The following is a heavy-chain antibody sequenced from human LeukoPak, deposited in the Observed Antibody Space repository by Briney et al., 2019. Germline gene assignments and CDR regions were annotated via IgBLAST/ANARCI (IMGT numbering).Heavy chain of an antibody. D-gene: IGHD5-18*01. Sequence: GGSLRLSCAASGFTFSSYAMSWVRQAPGKGLEWVSVVTGSGGSTYYADPVKGRFTIFRDNSKNTVYLQMNSLRAEDTAIYYCAKDSEGYSYGFEDYWGQGTLVTVSS. J-gene: IGHJ4*02. CDR1: GFTFSSYA. CDR3: AKDSEGYSYGFEDY. V-gene: IGHV3-23*01. CDR2: VTGSGGST.